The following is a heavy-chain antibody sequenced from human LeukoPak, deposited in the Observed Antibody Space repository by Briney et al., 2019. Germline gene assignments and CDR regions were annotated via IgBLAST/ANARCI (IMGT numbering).Heavy chain of an antibody. D-gene: IGHD3-22*01. Sequence: PSETLSLTCAVYGGSFSGYYWSWIRQPPGKGLEWIGEINHSGSTNYNPSLKSRVTISVDTSKNQFSLKLSSVTAADTAVYYCARGRAPGVEDSSGYYYVGRYYYYYYYMDVWGKGTTVTVSS. CDR2: INHSGST. J-gene: IGHJ6*03. CDR3: ARGRAPGVEDSSGYYYVGRYYYYYYYMDV. CDR1: GGSFSGYY. V-gene: IGHV4-34*01.